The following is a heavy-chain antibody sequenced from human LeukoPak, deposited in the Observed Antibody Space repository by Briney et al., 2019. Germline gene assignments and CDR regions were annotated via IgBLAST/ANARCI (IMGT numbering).Heavy chain of an antibody. CDR3: ARGDLGYCSSTSCAYFDY. CDR1: GYTFIGYY. D-gene: IGHD2-2*01. V-gene: IGHV1-2*02. J-gene: IGHJ4*02. Sequence: GASVKVSCKASGYTFIGYYMHWVRQAPGQGLEWMGWINPNSGGTNYAQKFQGRVTMIRDTSISTAYMELSRLRSDDTAVYYCARGDLGYCSSTSCAYFDYWGQGTLVTVSS. CDR2: INPNSGGT.